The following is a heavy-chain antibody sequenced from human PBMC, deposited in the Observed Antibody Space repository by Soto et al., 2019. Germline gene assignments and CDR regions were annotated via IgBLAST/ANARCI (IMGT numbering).Heavy chain of an antibody. CDR2: IYPDDSDI. CDR3: ARHLLGVTTPYFDY. CDR1: GYRFTSYW. J-gene: IGHJ4*02. Sequence: GESLKISCKGSGYRFTSYWIGWVRQMPGKGLEWMGIIYPDDSDIRYSPSFQGQVTISVDKSISTAYLQWSSLKASDTAMYYCARHLLGVTTPYFDYWGQGTLVTVS. V-gene: IGHV5-51*01. D-gene: IGHD4-17*01.